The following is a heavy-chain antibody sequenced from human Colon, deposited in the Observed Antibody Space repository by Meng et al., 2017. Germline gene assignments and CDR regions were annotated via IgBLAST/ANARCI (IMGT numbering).Heavy chain of an antibody. Sequence: GGSLRPSCAASGFTFSSYAMSWVRQAPGKGLEWVSAISAGGGVTYYAESVKGRFTISRDNSENTVSLQMNSLRAEDTAVYYCAKGSVSSGTYYFDYWGQGTLVTVSS. CDR3: AKGSVSSGTYYFDY. CDR2: ISAGGGVT. V-gene: IGHV3-23*01. CDR1: GFTFSSYA. D-gene: IGHD5/OR15-5a*01. J-gene: IGHJ4*02.